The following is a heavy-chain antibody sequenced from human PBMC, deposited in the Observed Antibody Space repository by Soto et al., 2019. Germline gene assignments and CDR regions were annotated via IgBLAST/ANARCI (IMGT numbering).Heavy chain of an antibody. J-gene: IGHJ4*02. Sequence: PSETLSLTCTVSGGSVSSTSYYWGWIRQPPGKGLEWIGSIYYSGSTYYNPSLKSRVTISVDTSKNQFSLKLNSVTAADTAVYYCASSYYYDSSGYKVNFDYWGQGTLVTVSS. CDR3: ASSYYYDSSGYKVNFDY. CDR2: IYYSGST. CDR1: GGSVSSTSYY. V-gene: IGHV4-39*01. D-gene: IGHD3-22*01.